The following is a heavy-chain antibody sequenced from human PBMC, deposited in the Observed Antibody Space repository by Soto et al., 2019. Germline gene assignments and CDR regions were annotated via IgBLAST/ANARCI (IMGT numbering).Heavy chain of an antibody. Sequence: EVQLLDSGGGLVQPGGSLRLSCAASGFTFSSYAMNWVRQAPGKGLEWVSAISGGSDIICYADSVKGRFTISRDNSKNTLYLQMNSLRAEDTAVYFCAKSRGLGTTIFGEGNDYWGQGTLVTVSS. D-gene: IGHD3-3*01. CDR1: GFTFSSYA. CDR2: ISGGSDII. J-gene: IGHJ4*02. V-gene: IGHV3-23*01. CDR3: AKSRGLGTTIFGEGNDY.